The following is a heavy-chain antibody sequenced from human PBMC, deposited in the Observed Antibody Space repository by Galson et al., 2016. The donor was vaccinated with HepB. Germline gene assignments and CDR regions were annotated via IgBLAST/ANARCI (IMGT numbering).Heavy chain of an antibody. Sequence: SVKVSCKASGHSFTSNIVHWVRQAPGQRLEWMGWIFTGDGQTRYSQNFQGRLNFISDTSASTAYMELSRLTSEDTVVYYCATDLGTRSWWGWLDPWGQGTLVIVSS. D-gene: IGHD2-2*01. CDR1: GHSFTSNI. V-gene: IGHV1-3*04. J-gene: IGHJ5*02. CDR3: ATDLGTRSWWGWLDP. CDR2: IFTGDGQT.